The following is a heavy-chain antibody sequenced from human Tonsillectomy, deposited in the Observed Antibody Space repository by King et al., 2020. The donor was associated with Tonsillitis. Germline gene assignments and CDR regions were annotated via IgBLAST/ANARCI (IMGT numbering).Heavy chain of an antibody. Sequence: TLKESGPVLVKPTETLTLTCTVSGFSLSNTRMGVSWIRQPPGKALEWLAHIFSNDEKSYSTSLKSRLTISRDTSKSQVVLTMTNMDPVDTATYYCARIVASGYCSGGSCYPTWCDPWGQGPLVTVSS. V-gene: IGHV2-26*01. CDR3: ARIVASGYCSGGSCYPTWCDP. D-gene: IGHD2-15*01. CDR2: IFSNDEK. J-gene: IGHJ5*02. CDR1: GFSLSNTRMG.